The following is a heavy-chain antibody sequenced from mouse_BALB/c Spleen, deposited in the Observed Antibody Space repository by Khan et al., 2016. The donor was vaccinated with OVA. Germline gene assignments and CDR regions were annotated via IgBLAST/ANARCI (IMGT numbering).Heavy chain of an antibody. CDR3: ARKNGGDFDY. Sequence: EVQLQESGPELVKPGASVKISCKASGYSFTGYFMNWVMQSHGKSLEWIGRINPHIGETFYNQKFKGKATLTVDESSSTAYMELRSLASEDSTVYYCARKNGGDFDYWGQGTTLTVSS. J-gene: IGHJ2*01. D-gene: IGHD1-1*01. V-gene: IGHV1-20*02. CDR2: INPHIGET. CDR1: GYSFTGYF.